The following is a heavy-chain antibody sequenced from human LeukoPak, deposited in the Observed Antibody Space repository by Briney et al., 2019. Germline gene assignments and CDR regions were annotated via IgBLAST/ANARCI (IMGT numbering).Heavy chain of an antibody. J-gene: IGHJ3*02. CDR2: ISEDGTRK. CDR3: AREFSGYAFDI. V-gene: IGHV3-30*03. Sequence: GGSLRLSCAASGFTFISYGIHWVRLAPGKGLGWVAVISEDGTRKYYADSVQGRFTISRDNYRNTLYLQMNRLRAEDMAVYYCAREFSGYAFDIWGQGTMVTVSS. D-gene: IGHD5-12*01. CDR1: GFTFISYG.